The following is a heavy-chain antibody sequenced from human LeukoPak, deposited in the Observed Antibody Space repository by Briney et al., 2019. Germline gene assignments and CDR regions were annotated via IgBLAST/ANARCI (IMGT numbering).Heavy chain of an antibody. CDR1: GVSISSSNSY. V-gene: IGHV4-39*07. D-gene: IGHD3/OR15-3a*01. J-gene: IGHJ4*02. CDR3: GRFGLKNWNYVDY. Sequence: PSETLSLTCTVSGVSISSSNSYWGWIRQPPGKGLEWIGSIYYSGNTYYNASLKSRVTISVDTSKNQFSLRVTSVTAADTAVYYCGRFGLKNWNYVDYWGQGTLVTVSS. CDR2: IYYSGNT.